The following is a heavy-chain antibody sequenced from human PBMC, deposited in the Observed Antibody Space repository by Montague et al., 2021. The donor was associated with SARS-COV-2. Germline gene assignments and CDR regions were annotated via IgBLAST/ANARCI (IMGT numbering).Heavy chain of an antibody. CDR1: GFSLSTSGMR. J-gene: IGHJ3*01. V-gene: IGHV2-70*04. D-gene: IGHD3-9*01. CDR2: IDWDDDK. CDR3: ARSYYDSLTNYYDAFDV. Sequence: PALVKPTQTLTLTCTFSGFSLSTSGMRASWIRQPPGKALEWLALIDWDDDKFYSTSLKTRLTISKDTSKNQVVLTMTNMDLVDTATYYCARSYYDSLTNYYDAFDVWGQGTMVTVSS.